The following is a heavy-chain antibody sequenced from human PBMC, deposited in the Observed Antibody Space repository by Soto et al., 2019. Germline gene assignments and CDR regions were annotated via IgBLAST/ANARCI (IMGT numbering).Heavy chain of an antibody. J-gene: IGHJ4*02. V-gene: IGHV3-30-3*01. CDR3: ATDIHATWLLNS. Sequence: PGGSLRLSCAASGFTFSGKTMCWVRQAPGKGLEWVALIAPDGSQIYYADSVKGRFTISRDNSKSTLYLQMNSLRAEDTSLYLCATDIHATWLLNSWGQGTLVTVSS. CDR2: IAPDGSQI. D-gene: IGHD2-2*02. CDR1: GFTFSGKT.